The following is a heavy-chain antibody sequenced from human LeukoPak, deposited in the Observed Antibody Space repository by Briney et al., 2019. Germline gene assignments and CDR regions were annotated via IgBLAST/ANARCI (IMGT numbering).Heavy chain of an antibody. Sequence: GSLRLSCAASGFTFSSYAMSWVRQPPGKGLEWIGEINHSGSTNYNPSLKSRVTISVDTSKNQFSLKLSSVTAADTAVYYCARGITLKWERKYYLDYWGQGTLVTVSS. D-gene: IGHD1-26*01. CDR2: INHSGST. J-gene: IGHJ4*02. V-gene: IGHV4-34*01. CDR1: GFTFSSYA. CDR3: ARGITLKWERKYYLDY.